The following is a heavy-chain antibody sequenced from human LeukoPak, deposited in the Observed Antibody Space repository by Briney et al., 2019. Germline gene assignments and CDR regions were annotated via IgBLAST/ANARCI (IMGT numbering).Heavy chain of an antibody. J-gene: IGHJ3*02. V-gene: IGHV4-30-2*01. CDR2: IYHSGST. D-gene: IGHD1-1*01. CDR3: ARDPQGGTTSDAFDI. CDR1: GGSISSGSYY. Sequence: SETLSLTCTVSGGSISSGSYYWSWIRQPPGKGLEWIGYIYHSGSTYYNPSLKSRVTISVDTSKNQFSLKLSSVTAADTAVYFCARDPQGGTTSDAFDIWGQGTMVTVSS.